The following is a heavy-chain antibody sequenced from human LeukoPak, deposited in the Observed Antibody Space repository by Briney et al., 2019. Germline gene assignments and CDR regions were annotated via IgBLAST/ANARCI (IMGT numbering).Heavy chain of an antibody. CDR1: GGSISTYH. V-gene: IGHV4-4*07. CDR3: ARDLEHSERTSCHNWFDP. D-gene: IGHD2-2*01. Sequence: PSETLSLTCTVSGGSISTYHWSWIRQPAGKGLEWIGRIYTSGSTSYNPSLKSRVTISVDKSKNQLSLKLSSVTAADTAVYYCARDLEHSERTSCHNWFDPWGQGTLVTVSS. CDR2: IYTSGST. J-gene: IGHJ5*02.